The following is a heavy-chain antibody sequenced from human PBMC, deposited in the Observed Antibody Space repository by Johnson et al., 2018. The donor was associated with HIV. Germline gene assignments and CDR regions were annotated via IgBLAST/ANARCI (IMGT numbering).Heavy chain of an antibody. D-gene: IGHD1-26*01. V-gene: IGHV3-30*18. J-gene: IGHJ3*02. CDR2: ISYDGSNK. Sequence: EQLVASGGGVVRHGGSLRLSCAASGFTVSSNYMSWVRQAPGKGLEWVAVISYDGSNKYYADSVKGRFTISRDNSKNTLYLQMKSLRAEDTAVDYCAKESKWESRTPHAFDIWGQGTMVTVSS. CDR3: AKESKWESRTPHAFDI. CDR1: GFTVSSNY.